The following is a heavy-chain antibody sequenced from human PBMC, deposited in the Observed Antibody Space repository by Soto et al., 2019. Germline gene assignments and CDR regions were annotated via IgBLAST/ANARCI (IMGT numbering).Heavy chain of an antibody. D-gene: IGHD3-22*01. CDR3: AGDKGYYYDGMDV. J-gene: IGHJ6*02. V-gene: IGHV4-4*07. CDR2: IYTSGNT. CDR1: GDSISSYY. Sequence: QVQLQESGPGLVKPSETLSLTCTVSGDSISSYYWSWIRQPAGKGLEWIGRIYTSGNTQYNPSLWSRVTMSVDTSKNQLSLKLSSVTAADTVVYFCAGDKGYYYDGMDVWGQGTTVTVSS.